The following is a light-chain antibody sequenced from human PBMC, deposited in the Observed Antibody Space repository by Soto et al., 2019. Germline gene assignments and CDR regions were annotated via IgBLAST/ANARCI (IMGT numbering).Light chain of an antibody. CDR3: QLSYSTPHT. Sequence: DLQMTQSPSSLSASVGDRVTITCRASQSITNYLNWYQQKPGKAPKLLIYAASILQSGVPSRFSGSGYGTEFTLIISSLLPEDFATYCCQLSYSTPHTFGPGTKVEIK. CDR1: QSITNY. CDR2: AAS. V-gene: IGKV1-39*01. J-gene: IGKJ2*01.